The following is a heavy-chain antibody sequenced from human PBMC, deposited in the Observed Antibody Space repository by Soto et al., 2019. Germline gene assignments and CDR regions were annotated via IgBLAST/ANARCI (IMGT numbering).Heavy chain of an antibody. CDR1: GGSISSYY. D-gene: IGHD3-10*01. V-gene: IGHV4-59*01. J-gene: IGHJ3*01. CDR3: ARVWGGAFDF. CDR2: IYYSGST. Sequence: ETLSLTCTVSGGSISSYYWSWIRQPPGKGLEWIGYIYYSGSTNYNPSLKSRVTISVDTSKNQFSLQLSSVTAADTAVYYCARVWGGAFDFWGQGTMVTVSS.